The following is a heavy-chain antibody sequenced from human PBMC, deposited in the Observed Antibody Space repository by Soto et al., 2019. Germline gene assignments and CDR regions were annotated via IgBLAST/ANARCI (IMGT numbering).Heavy chain of an antibody. CDR1: GYTFTNYG. D-gene: IGHD3-10*01. Sequence: QVQLVQSGAEVKKPGASVKVSCKASGYTFTNYGITWVRQAPGQGLEWMGWISAYNGNTNYAQKLQGRVTMTTDTATTTAYMELRSPRSDDTAVYYCASSYYGSGTPYYYGMDVWGQGTTVTVSS. CDR3: ASSYYGSGTPYYYGMDV. V-gene: IGHV1-18*01. J-gene: IGHJ6*02. CDR2: ISAYNGNT.